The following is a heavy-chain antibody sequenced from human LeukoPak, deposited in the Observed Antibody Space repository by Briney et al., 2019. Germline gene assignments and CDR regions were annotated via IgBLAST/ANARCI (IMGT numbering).Heavy chain of an antibody. V-gene: IGHV1-2*02. CDR2: INPNSGGT. CDR3: ARGPRITMIVVVTNYYYMDV. CDR1: GYTFTGYY. J-gene: IGHJ6*03. Sequence: ASVKVSCKASGYTFTGYYMHWVRQAPGQGREWMGWINPNSGGTNYAQKFQGRVTMTRDTSISTAYMELSRLRSDDTAVYYCARGPRITMIVVVTNYYYMDVWGKGTTVTVSS. D-gene: IGHD3-22*01.